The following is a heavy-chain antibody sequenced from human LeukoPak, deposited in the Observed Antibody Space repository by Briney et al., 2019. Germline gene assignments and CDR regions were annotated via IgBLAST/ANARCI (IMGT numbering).Heavy chain of an antibody. V-gene: IGHV3-49*03. CDR1: GFTFGDYA. D-gene: IGHD4-23*01. CDR3: AKGHLVTTGVVGDS. CDR2: IRSKAYGGTT. J-gene: IGHJ4*02. Sequence: GGSLRLSCTASGFTFGDYAMSWFRQAPGKGLEWVGFIRSKAYGGTTEYAASVKGRFTISRDNSKDTLYLQMNSLRPEDTAVYYCAKGHLVTTGVVGDSWGQGTLVTVSS.